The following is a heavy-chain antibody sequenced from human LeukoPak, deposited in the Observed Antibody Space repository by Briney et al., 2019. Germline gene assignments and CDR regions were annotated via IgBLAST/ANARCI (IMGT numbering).Heavy chain of an antibody. CDR2: INHSGST. Sequence: SETLSLTCAVYGGSFSGYYWSWIRQPPGKGLEWIGEINHSGSTNYNPSLKSRVTISVDTSKNQFSLKLSSVTAADTAVYYCARVLGTTPPSHAFDIWGQGTMVTVSS. CDR1: GGSFSGYY. D-gene: IGHD1-1*01. V-gene: IGHV4-34*01. CDR3: ARVLGTTPPSHAFDI. J-gene: IGHJ3*02.